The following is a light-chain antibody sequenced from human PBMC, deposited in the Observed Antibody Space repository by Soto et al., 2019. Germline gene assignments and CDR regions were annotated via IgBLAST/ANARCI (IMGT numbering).Light chain of an antibody. CDR2: RHN. Sequence: QSVLTQPPSASGTPGQRVTISCSGSSSNIGSNYVYWYQQLPGTAPKLLIYRHNQRPSGVPDRFSGSKSGTSASLAISGLRSEDEADSYCTAWDDSLSGYVVFAGGTKLTVL. CDR1: SSNIGSNY. CDR3: TAWDDSLSGYVV. J-gene: IGLJ2*01. V-gene: IGLV1-47*01.